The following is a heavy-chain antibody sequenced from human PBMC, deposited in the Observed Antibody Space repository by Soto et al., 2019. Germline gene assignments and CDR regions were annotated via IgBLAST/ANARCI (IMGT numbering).Heavy chain of an antibody. V-gene: IGHV1-2*04. CDR1: GYTFTGYD. D-gene: IGHD2-2*02. CDR2: INPNSGGT. J-gene: IGHJ6*03. CDR3: ARGIPPVYYYMDV. Sequence: ASWKVSCKASGYTFTGYDMHWVRQAPGQGLEWMGWINPNSGGTNYAQKFQGWVTMTRDTSISTAYMELSRLRSDDTAVYYCARGIPPVYYYMDVWGKGTTVTVSS.